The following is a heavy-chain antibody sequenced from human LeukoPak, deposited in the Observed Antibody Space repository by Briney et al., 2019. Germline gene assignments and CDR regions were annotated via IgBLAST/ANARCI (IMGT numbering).Heavy chain of an antibody. CDR1: GFTFSSYG. D-gene: IGHD3-22*01. Sequence: GGSLRLSCAASGFTFSSYGMHWVRQAPGKGLEWVAVIWYDGSNKYYADSVKGRFTISRDNSKNTLYLQMNSLRAEDTAVYYCAGGVYDSSGYYVNPYFDYWGQGTLVTVSS. CDR2: IWYDGSNK. V-gene: IGHV3-33*01. J-gene: IGHJ4*02. CDR3: AGGVYDSSGYYVNPYFDY.